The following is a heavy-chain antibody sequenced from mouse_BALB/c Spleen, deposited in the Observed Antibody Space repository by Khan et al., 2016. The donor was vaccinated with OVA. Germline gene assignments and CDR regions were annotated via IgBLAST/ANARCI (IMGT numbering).Heavy chain of an antibody. V-gene: IGHV1-61*01. CDR3: ARGTTTSYWYFDV. J-gene: IGHJ1*01. CDR1: GYSFTSYW. CDR2: IHPSDSET. Sequence: QVQLQQPGAELVRPGTSVKLSCKASGYSFTSYWMNWVKQRPGQGLEWIGIIHPSDSETKLNQKFKDKATLTVDKSSSTAYMPLRSPTSEDSAVYYGARGTTTSYWYFDVWGAGITVTVSS. D-gene: IGHD1-1*01.